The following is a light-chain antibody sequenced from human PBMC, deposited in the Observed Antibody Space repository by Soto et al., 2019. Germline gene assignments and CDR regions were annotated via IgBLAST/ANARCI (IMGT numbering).Light chain of an antibody. Sequence: EIVLTQSPATLSLSPGERATLSCRASQSVSSYLAWYQQKPGQAPRLLIYDASNTATGIPARFSGSGSGTDFTLTITRLEPEDFAVYYCQQYGGSPRTFGRDQGGYQ. CDR1: QSVSSY. J-gene: IGKJ1*01. CDR3: QQYGGSPRT. V-gene: IGKV3-11*01. CDR2: DAS.